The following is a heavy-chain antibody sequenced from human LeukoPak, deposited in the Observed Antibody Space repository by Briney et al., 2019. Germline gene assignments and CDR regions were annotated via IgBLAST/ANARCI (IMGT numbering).Heavy chain of an antibody. J-gene: IGHJ5*02. CDR1: GFTFSSYA. CDR2: ISYDGSNK. D-gene: IGHD3-9*01. CDR3: AGGDYDILTGYGWFDP. V-gene: IGHV3-30-3*01. Sequence: GGSLRLPCAASGFTFSSYAMHWVRQAPGKGLEWVAVISYDGSNKYYADSVKGRFTISRDNSKNTLYLQMNSLRAEDTAVYYCAGGDYDILTGYGWFDPWGQGTLVTVSS.